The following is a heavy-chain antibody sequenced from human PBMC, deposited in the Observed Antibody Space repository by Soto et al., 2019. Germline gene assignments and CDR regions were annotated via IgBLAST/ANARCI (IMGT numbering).Heavy chain of an antibody. Sequence: PGESLKISCNGSGYSFTIYWISWVRQMPGKGLEWMGRIDPSDSYTNYSPSFQGHVTISADKSISTAYLQWSSLKASDTAMYYCASPIMGGSPNDYWGQGTLVTVSS. D-gene: IGHD1-26*01. CDR2: IDPSDSYT. CDR3: ASPIMGGSPNDY. V-gene: IGHV5-10-1*01. CDR1: GYSFTIYW. J-gene: IGHJ4*02.